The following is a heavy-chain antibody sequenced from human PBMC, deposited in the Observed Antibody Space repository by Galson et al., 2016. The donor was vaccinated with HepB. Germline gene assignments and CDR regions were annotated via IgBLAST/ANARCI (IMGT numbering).Heavy chain of an antibody. Sequence: SLRLSCAASGFSFSSYAMSWVRQAPGEGLEWVSRISTDGSITTYADSVKGRFTISRDNAKNTLYLQMNSLRAEDTAVYYCGRTIIPSSPAFDIWGPGTMVTVSS. D-gene: IGHD2-2*01. J-gene: IGHJ3*02. V-gene: IGHV3-74*01. CDR1: GFSFSSYA. CDR2: ISTDGSIT. CDR3: GRTIIPSSPAFDI.